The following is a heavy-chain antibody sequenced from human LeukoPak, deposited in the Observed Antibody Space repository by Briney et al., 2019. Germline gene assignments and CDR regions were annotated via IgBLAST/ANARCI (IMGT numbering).Heavy chain of an antibody. CDR3: ARDSRRPRAFDI. V-gene: IGHV3-21*01. CDR1: GFTFSSYS. J-gene: IGHJ3*02. CDR2: ISSSSSYI. Sequence: GGSLRLSCAASGFTFSSYSMNWVRQAPGKGLEWVSSISSSSSYIYYADSVKGRFTISRDNAKNSLYLQMNSLRAEDTAVYYCARDSRRPRAFDIWGQGTMVTVSS.